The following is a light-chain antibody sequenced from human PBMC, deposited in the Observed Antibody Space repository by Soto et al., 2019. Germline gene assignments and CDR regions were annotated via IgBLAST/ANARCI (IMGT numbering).Light chain of an antibody. CDR1: SSNIGSNI. J-gene: IGLJ2*01. CDR3: AAWDDSLNRVV. CDR2: SNN. V-gene: IGLV1-44*01. Sequence: QSVLTQPPSASGTPGQRVTISCSGSSSNIGSNIVNWYQQLPGTAPKLLIYSNNRRPSGVPDRFSGSKSGTSASLAISGLQSEDEADYYCAAWDDSLNRVVFGGGTKLTVL.